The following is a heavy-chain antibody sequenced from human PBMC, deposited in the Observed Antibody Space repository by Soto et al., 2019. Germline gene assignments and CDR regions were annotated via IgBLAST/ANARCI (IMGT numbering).Heavy chain of an antibody. Sequence: KPSETLSLTCTVSGGSITTYYWSWIRQSAGKGLEWIGLISTRGSTNYNPSLKSRVTMSLDTSNNHFSLRLSSVTAADTAIYYCATSLGGFGDFWGQGTLVTVSS. D-gene: IGHD3-16*01. V-gene: IGHV4-4*07. CDR2: ISTRGST. CDR1: GGSITTYY. CDR3: ATSLGGFGDF. J-gene: IGHJ4*02.